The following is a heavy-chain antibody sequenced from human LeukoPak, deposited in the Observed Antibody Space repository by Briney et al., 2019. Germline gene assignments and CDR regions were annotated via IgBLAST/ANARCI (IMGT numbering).Heavy chain of an antibody. CDR2: INPNSGGT. V-gene: IGHV1-2*02. J-gene: IGHJ6*03. CDR3: ARVLGYCSSTSCYYYYYMDV. Sequence: ASVKVSCKASGYTFTGYYMHWVRQAPGQGLEWMGWINPNSGGTNYAQKFQGRVTMTRDTSISTAYMELSRLRSDDTAVYYCARVLGYCSSTSCYYYYYMDVWGKGTTVTVSS. CDR1: GYTFTGYY. D-gene: IGHD2-2*01.